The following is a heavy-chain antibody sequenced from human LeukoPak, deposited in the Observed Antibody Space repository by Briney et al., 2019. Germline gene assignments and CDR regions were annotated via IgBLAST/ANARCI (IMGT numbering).Heavy chain of an antibody. CDR3: AKDATIVATWASDY. CDR2: FSGGGGGA. Sequence: GGSLRLSCAASGFTFSTFAMSWVRQAPGKGLQWVSTFSGGGGGAYYADSVKGRFTVSRDNSKNTLYLQMNSLRADDTAVYHCAKDATIVATWASDYWGQGALVTVSS. V-gene: IGHV3-23*01. CDR1: GFTFSTFA. D-gene: IGHD5-12*01. J-gene: IGHJ4*02.